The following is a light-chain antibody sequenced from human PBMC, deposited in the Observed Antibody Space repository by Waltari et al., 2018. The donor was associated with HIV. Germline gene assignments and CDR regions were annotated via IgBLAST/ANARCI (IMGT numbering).Light chain of an antibody. V-gene: IGLV4-69*01. CDR1: SGHSSNP. CDR2: VNSDGSH. J-gene: IGLJ3*02. CDR3: QTWGTGIAV. Sequence: QPVLTQPPSASGSLGASVKLTCTLSSGHSSNPIAWHQQQPEKGPRFLMKVNSDGSHNRGAGIPDRFSGSTYGAERYLTISSLQSEDEADYYCQTWGTGIAVFGGGTKLTVL.